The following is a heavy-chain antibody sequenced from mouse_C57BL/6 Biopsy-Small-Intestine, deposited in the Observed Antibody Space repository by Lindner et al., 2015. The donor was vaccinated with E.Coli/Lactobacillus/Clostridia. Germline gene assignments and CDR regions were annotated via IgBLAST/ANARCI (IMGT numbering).Heavy chain of an antibody. J-gene: IGHJ3*01. CDR2: IDPGSGGT. CDR1: GYAFTNYF. V-gene: IGHV1-54*01. CDR3: ARQVYGNYEFTY. D-gene: IGHD2-1*01. Sequence: VQLQESGAELVRPGTSVKVSCKASGYAFTNYFIEWVKQRPGQGLEWIGVIDPGSGGTNYNEKFKDKATLSADKSSSTAYIQLSSLTSEDSAVYFCARQVYGNYEFTYWGQGTLVTVSA.